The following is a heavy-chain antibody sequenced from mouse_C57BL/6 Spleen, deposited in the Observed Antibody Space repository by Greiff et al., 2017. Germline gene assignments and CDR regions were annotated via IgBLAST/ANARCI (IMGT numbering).Heavy chain of an antibody. V-gene: IGHV1-55*01. J-gene: IGHJ1*03. D-gene: IGHD1-1*01. CDR3: ARDYGSSYWYFDV. CDR1: GYTFTSYW. Sequence: VQLQQSGAELVKPGASVKMSCKASGYTFTSYWITWVKQRPGQGLEWIGDIYPGSGSTNYNEKFKSKATLTVDTSSSTAYMQLSSLTSEDSAVYYSARDYGSSYWYFDVWGTGTTVTVSS. CDR2: IYPGSGST.